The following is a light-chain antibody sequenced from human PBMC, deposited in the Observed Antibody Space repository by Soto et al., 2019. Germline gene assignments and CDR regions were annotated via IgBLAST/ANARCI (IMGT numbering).Light chain of an antibody. CDR1: QGIRSY. J-gene: IGKJ4*01. CDR2: SAS. CDR3: QQLSSYPLT. Sequence: IQLTQSPSSLSASVGDRVTITCRASQGIRSYIAWYQQKPGKAPKVLIYSASTLQRGVPSRFSGSGAGTDFTLTIIGMQHEDFATYYCQQLSSYPLTFGVGTTVEIK. V-gene: IGKV1-9*01.